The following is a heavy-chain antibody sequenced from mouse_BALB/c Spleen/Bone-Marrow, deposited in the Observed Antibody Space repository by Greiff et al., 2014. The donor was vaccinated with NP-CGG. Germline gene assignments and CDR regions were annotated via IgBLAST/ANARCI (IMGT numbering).Heavy chain of an antibody. CDR3: TRQDYNGNNYWYFEV. V-gene: IGHV1S127*01. D-gene: IGHD1-1*01. Sequence: VQRVESGADLVRPGASVKLSCKASGYTFTSYWINWVKQRPGQGLEWIGNIYPSDSYTNYNQKFRGQATLTVDTSSSTAYMQLSSPTSEGSAVYYSTRQDYNGNNYWYFEVWGAGTTLTVSS. CDR2: IYPSDSYT. J-gene: IGHJ1*01. CDR1: GYTFTSYW.